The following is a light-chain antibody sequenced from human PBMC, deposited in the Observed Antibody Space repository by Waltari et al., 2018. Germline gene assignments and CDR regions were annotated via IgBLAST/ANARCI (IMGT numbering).Light chain of an antibody. CDR1: QSVRVY. J-gene: IGKJ4*01. CDR2: DTS. V-gene: IGKV3-11*01. Sequence: EIVLTQSPATLSLSPGERATLSCRASQSVRVYLAWYQQKPGQAPRLLIYDTSNRASGTPDRFSGSGSGTDFTLTISRLEPEDFAVYYCHLSGGSPRTFGGGTKVEIK. CDR3: HLSGGSPRT.